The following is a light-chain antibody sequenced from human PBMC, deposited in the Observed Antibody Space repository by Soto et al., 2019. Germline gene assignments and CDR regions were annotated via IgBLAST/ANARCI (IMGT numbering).Light chain of an antibody. Sequence: EIGMPQSPATLSVSPGERATLSCRASQSVSSYLAWYQHKPGQAPRLLIYDTSNRATGIPARFSGSGSGTDFTLTISSLEPEDFAVYYCQQRSNWPHTFGQGTRLEI. CDR2: DTS. CDR3: QQRSNWPHT. CDR1: QSVSSY. J-gene: IGKJ5*01. V-gene: IGKV3-11*01.